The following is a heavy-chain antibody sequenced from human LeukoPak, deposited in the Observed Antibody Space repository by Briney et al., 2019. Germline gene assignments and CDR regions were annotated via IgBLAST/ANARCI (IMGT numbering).Heavy chain of an antibody. CDR1: GYTFTSYD. J-gene: IGHJ3*02. CDR3: ASYYPYGLGSYYRTHAFDI. V-gene: IGHV1-69*05. D-gene: IGHD3-10*01. Sequence: SVKVSCKASGYTFTSYDINWVRQATGQGLEWMGGIIPIFGSANYAQKFQGRVTITTDESTSTAYMELSSLRSEDTAVYYCASYYPYGLGSYYRTHAFDIWGQGTMVTVSS. CDR2: IIPIFGSA.